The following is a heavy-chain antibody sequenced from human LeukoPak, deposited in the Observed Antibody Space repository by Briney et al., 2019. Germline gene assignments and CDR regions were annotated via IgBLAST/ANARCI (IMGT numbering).Heavy chain of an antibody. CDR3: ARVNYYRNAFDI. CDR2: IIPILGIA. D-gene: IGHD3-10*01. CDR1: GGTFSSYA. Sequence: SVKVSCKASGGTFSSYAISWVRQAPGQGLEWMGGIIPILGIANYAQKFQGRVTITADKSTSTAYMELSSLRSEDTAVYYCARVNYYRNAFDIWGQGTMVTVSS. V-gene: IGHV1-69*04. J-gene: IGHJ3*02.